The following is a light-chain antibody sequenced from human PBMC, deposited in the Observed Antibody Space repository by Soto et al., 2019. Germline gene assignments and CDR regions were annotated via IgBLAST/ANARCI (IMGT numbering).Light chain of an antibody. CDR3: QHYSNWPPWT. Sequence: EIVLTQSPGTLSLSPGERATLSCRASQSVSSSYLAWYQQKPGQAPRLLICGASSRATGIPDRFSGSGSGTDFTLTISSLQSEDVAIYYCQHYSNWPPWTFGQGTKVDI. CDR2: GAS. CDR1: QSVSSSY. J-gene: IGKJ1*01. V-gene: IGKV3-20*01.